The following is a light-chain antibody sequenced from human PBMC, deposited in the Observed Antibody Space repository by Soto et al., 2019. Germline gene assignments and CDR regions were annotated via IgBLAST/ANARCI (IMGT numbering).Light chain of an antibody. CDR1: SSNIESNT. CDR3: AAWDDSLNGVV. Sequence: QSVLTQPPSASGTPGQRVTISCSGSSSNIESNTVNWYQQLPGTAPKLLIYSYNQRPSGVPDRFSGSKSGTSASLAISGLQSEDEADYYCAAWDDSLNGVVFGGGTKVTVL. CDR2: SYN. J-gene: IGLJ2*01. V-gene: IGLV1-44*01.